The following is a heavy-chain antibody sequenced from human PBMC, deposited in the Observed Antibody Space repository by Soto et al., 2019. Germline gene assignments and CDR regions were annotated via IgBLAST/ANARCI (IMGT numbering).Heavy chain of an antibody. CDR2: ISGSGGGT. D-gene: IGHD6-13*01. J-gene: IGHJ6*02. CDR1: GITFSANA. V-gene: IGHV3-23*01. Sequence: PGGSLRLSCAASGITFSANAMSWVRQAPGKGLEWVSDISGSGGGTYYAGSVKGRFTISRDNSKNTLYLQMNSLRAEDMAVYYCAKGLRISAAGPYYSYGMDVWGQGTTVTVSS. CDR3: AKGLRISAAGPYYSYGMDV.